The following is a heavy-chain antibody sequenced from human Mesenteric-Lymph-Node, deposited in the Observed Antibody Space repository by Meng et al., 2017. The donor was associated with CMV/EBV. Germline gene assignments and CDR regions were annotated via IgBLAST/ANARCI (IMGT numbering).Heavy chain of an antibody. J-gene: IGHJ4*02. Sequence: GGSLRLSCVASGFTFSNYPMHWVRQAPGKGLEWLAVITYDESNKYYAESVKSRFTISRDNSKNTLYLQINSLRLEDTAVYFCARDGQTLRFLEWLSHFDDWGQGTLVTVSS. CDR3: ARDGQTLRFLEWLSHFDD. CDR2: ITYDESNK. CDR1: GFTFSNYP. D-gene: IGHD3-3*01. V-gene: IGHV3-30-3*01.